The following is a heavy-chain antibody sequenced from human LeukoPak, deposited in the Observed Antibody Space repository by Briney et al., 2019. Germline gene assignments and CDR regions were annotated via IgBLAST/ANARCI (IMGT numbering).Heavy chain of an antibody. CDR2: ISSSASTI. V-gene: IGHV3-48*03. Sequence: GGSLRLSCAASGFTFSSYEMNWVRQAPGKGLEWVSYISSSASTIYYADSVKGRFTISRDNAKNSLYLQMNSLRAEDTAVYYCARDGPSIIRGVIRGAVAYYYYYMDVWGKGTTVTISS. J-gene: IGHJ6*03. D-gene: IGHD3-10*01. CDR3: ARDGPSIIRGVIRGAVAYYYYYMDV. CDR1: GFTFSSYE.